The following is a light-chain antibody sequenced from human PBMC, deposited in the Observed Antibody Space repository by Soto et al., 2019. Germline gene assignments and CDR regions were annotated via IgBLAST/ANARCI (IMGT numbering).Light chain of an antibody. Sequence: DIQMTQFPSSLSASVGDRVTITCRASQGIRNDLGWYQQKPGKAPKRLIYAASSLQSGVPSRFSGSGSGTEFTLAISSLQPEDSATYYCQKYTNVPAFGGGTKVEIK. CDR1: QGIRND. J-gene: IGKJ4*01. CDR3: QKYTNVPA. CDR2: AAS. V-gene: IGKV1-17*01.